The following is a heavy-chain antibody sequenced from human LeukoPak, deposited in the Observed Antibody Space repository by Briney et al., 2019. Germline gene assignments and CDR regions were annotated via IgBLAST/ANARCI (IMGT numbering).Heavy chain of an antibody. CDR1: GGSISSSNW. CDR2: IYHSGST. Sequence: PSGTLSLTCAVSGGSISSSNWWSWVRQPPGKGLEWIGEIYHSGSTNYNPSLKSRVTISVDTSKNQFSLKLRSVTAADTAVYYCARQYIDILTGYHRGELYWYFDLWGRGTLVTVSS. J-gene: IGHJ2*01. V-gene: IGHV4-4*02. D-gene: IGHD3-9*01. CDR3: ARQYIDILTGYHRGELYWYFDL.